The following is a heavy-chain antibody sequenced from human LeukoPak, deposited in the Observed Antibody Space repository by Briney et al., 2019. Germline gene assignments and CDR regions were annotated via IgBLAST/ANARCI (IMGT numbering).Heavy chain of an antibody. Sequence: SETLSLTCTVSGGSISSGSYYWSWIRQPAGKVLEWIGRIYTSGSTNYNPSLKSRVTISVDTSKNQFSLKLSSVTAADTAVYYCVREPWEMYGSGSYYNGDAFDIWGQGTMVTVSS. CDR3: VREPWEMYGSGSYYNGDAFDI. J-gene: IGHJ3*02. CDR2: IYTSGST. CDR1: GGSISSGSYY. D-gene: IGHD3-10*01. V-gene: IGHV4-61*02.